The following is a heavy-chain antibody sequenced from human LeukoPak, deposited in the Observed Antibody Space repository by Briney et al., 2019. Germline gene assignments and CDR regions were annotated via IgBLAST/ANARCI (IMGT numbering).Heavy chain of an antibody. Sequence: ASVKVSCKASGYTFTRYAMHWVRQAPGQRPEWMGWINAGSGDTKYSQKFQGRVTITRDTSASTVYMQLSSLRSEDTAMYYCARDPRGSGWFEYFQHWGQGTLVTVSS. J-gene: IGHJ1*01. CDR2: INAGSGDT. D-gene: IGHD6-19*01. V-gene: IGHV1-3*01. CDR3: ARDPRGSGWFEYFQH. CDR1: GYTFTRYA.